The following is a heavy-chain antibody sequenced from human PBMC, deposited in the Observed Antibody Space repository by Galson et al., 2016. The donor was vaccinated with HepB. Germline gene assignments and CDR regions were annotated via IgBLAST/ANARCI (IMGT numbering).Heavy chain of an antibody. D-gene: IGHD5-12*01. Sequence: SLRLSCAASGFTFRSYAMNWVRQAPGKGLEWVSAISGSGVRTYYADSVKGRFTISRDNSKKTLYLQMNSLRPEDTAMYYCAKEILDIVATTHPDYWGQGTLVTASS. CDR1: GFTFRSYA. CDR3: AKEILDIVATTHPDY. CDR2: ISGSGVRT. V-gene: IGHV3-23*01. J-gene: IGHJ4*02.